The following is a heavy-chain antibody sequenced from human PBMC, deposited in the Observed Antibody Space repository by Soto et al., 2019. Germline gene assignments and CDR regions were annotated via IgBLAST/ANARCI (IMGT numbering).Heavy chain of an antibody. CDR1: GFTFTNYE. V-gene: IGHV3-48*03. J-gene: IGHJ4*02. CDR3: ARGIRGRFDY. Sequence: EVQLVESGGGLVQPGGSLRLSCAASGFTFTNYEINWVRQAPGKGLEWVSYISSSGITIYYADSEKGRFTISRDNARNSLYLQMNSLRAEDTAVYYCARGIRGRFDYWGQGTLVTVSS. CDR2: ISSSGITI.